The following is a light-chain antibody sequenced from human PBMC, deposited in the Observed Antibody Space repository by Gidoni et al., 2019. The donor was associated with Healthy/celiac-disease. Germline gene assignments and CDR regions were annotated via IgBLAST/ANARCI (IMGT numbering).Light chain of an antibody. J-gene: IGLJ3*02. CDR2: EVS. CDR3: SSYTSSSFWV. Sequence: QSALTQPASVSGSPGQSITISCTGTSSDVGGYHYVSWYQQYPGKAPKLMIYEVSNRPSGVSNRFSGSKSGNTASLTISGLQAEDEADYYCSSYTSSSFWVFGGGTKLTVL. CDR1: SSDVGGYHY. V-gene: IGLV2-14*01.